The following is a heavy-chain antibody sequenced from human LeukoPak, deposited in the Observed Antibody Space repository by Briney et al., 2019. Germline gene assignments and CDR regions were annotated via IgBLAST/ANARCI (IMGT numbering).Heavy chain of an antibody. CDR2: IYHSGST. D-gene: IGHD3-3*01. CDR3: AREGPGYDFWSGYYTPSYYYYYMDV. V-gene: IGHV4-38-2*02. Sequence: SETLSLTCTVSGYSISSGYYWGWIRQPPGKGLEWIGSIYHSGSTYYNPSLKSRVTISVDTSKNQFSLKLSSVTAADTAVYYCAREGPGYDFWSGYYTPSYYYYYMDVWGKGTTVTVSS. CDR1: GYSISSGYY. J-gene: IGHJ6*03.